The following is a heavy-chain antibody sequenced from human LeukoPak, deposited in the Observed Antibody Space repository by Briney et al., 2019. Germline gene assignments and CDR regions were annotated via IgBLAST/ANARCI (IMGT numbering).Heavy chain of an antibody. CDR2: ISGSGDST. D-gene: IGHD6-13*01. CDR1: GFTFSSYA. J-gene: IGHJ4*02. V-gene: IGHV3-23*01. CDR3: AKDLRDDPYSSSWYGPDS. Sequence: SGGSLRLSCAASGFTFSSYAMSWVRQAPGKGLEWVAGISGSGDSTDYADSVKGRFTISRDNSKNTLYLQMNSLRAEDTAVYYCAKDLRDDPYSSSWYGPDSWGQGTLVTVSS.